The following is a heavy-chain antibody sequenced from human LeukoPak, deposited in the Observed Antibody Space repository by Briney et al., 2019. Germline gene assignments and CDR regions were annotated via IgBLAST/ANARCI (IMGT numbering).Heavy chain of an antibody. CDR1: GYTFTSYG. CDR3: ARYQYSHCSSTSCYTFDYYYYMDV. Sequence: ASVKVSCKASGYTFTSYGISWVRQAPGQGLEGMGWISAYNGNTNYAQKLQGRVTMTTDTSTSTAYMELRSLRSDDTAVYYCARYQYSHCSSTSCYTFDYYYYMDVWGKGTTVTVSS. J-gene: IGHJ6*03. V-gene: IGHV1-18*01. D-gene: IGHD2-2*02. CDR2: ISAYNGNT.